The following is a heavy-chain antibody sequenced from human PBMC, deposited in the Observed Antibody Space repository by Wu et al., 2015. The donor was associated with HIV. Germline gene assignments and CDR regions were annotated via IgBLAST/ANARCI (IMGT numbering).Heavy chain of an antibody. V-gene: IGHV1-2*02. CDR3: ARGGAAARNYYFDY. J-gene: IGHJ4*02. CDR2: INPNSGGT. Sequence: QVQLVQSGAELKKPGSSVKVSCKASGYTFTGYYIHWVRQAPGRGLEWMGEINPNSGGTNYAQKFQGRVTMTRDTSISTAYMELTRLGSDDTAVYYCARGGAAARNYYFDYWGQGTLVTVSS. CDR1: GYTFTGYY. D-gene: IGHD6-25*01.